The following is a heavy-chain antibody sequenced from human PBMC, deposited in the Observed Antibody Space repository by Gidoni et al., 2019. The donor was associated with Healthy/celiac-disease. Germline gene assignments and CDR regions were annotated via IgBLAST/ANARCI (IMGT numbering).Heavy chain of an antibody. CDR3: ARDGNIAAATDAFDI. V-gene: IGHV3-33*01. D-gene: IGHD6-13*01. CDR2: IWYDGSNK. CDR1: GFTFSSYG. J-gene: IGHJ3*02. Sequence: QVQLVESGGGVVQPGRSLRLSCAASGFTFSSYGMHWVRQAPGKGLEWVAVIWYDGSNKYYADSVKGRFTISRDNSKNTLYLQMNSLRAEDTAVYYCARDGNIAAATDAFDIWGQGTMVTVSS.